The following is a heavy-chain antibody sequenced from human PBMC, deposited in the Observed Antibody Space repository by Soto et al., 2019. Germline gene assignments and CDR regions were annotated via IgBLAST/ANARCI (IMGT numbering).Heavy chain of an antibody. D-gene: IGHD3-10*01. CDR3: ARNPQVRYYGLWSYYNGPNWFDP. CDR1: GYTFTSYG. V-gene: IGHV1-18*01. Sequence: ASVKLSCKASGYTFTSYGISWVRQAPGQGLEWMGWISAYSGNTNYAQKLQGRVTMTTDTSTSTAYMELRRLRSDDTAVYYCARNPQVRYYGLWSYYNGPNWFDPSGQRSLVIVSA. J-gene: IGHJ5*02. CDR2: ISAYSGNT.